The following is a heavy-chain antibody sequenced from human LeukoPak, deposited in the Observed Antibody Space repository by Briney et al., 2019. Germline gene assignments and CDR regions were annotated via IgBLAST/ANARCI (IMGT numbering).Heavy chain of an antibody. Sequence: GGSLRLSCAASGFTFSSCAMHWVRQAPGKGLEWVAVISYDGSNKYYADSVKGRFTISRDNSKNTLYLQMNSLRAEDTAVYYCAGDSYSSGYYYRGGYFGYWGQGTLVTVSS. D-gene: IGHD3-22*01. J-gene: IGHJ4*02. CDR1: GFTFSSCA. V-gene: IGHV3-30-3*01. CDR3: AGDSYSSGYYYRGGYFGY. CDR2: ISYDGSNK.